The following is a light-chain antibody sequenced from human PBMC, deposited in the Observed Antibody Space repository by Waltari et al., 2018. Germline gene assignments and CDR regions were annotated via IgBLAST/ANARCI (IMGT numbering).Light chain of an antibody. CDR3: QQYSYFST. CDR2: RTS. V-gene: IGKV1-5*03. CDR1: KSISTW. J-gene: IGKJ2*01. Sequence: DIQMTQSPSPLSTSVGHRVTITCRASKSISTWVAWYQQKPGQAPKLLIYRTSNLQSGVPPRFSGSGSGTEFTLTIRSLQPGDFATYFCQQYSYFSTFGQGTKLEIK.